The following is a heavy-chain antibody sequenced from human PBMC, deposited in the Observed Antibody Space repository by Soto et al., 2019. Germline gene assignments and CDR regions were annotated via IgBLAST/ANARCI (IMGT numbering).Heavy chain of an antibody. CDR3: TTTLYYYDNGGDTWLGY. D-gene: IGHD3-22*01. CDR2: IKSKTDGGAT. Sequence: EVQLVESGGNLVKPGGSLRLSGAVSGFTFNNAWMNWVRQAPGKGLEWVGRIKSKTDGGATDYAAPVKGRFTISRDDSRDTLYLQMDSLKTEDTAVYYCTTTLYYYDNGGDTWLGYWGRGTLVTVSS. J-gene: IGHJ4*02. V-gene: IGHV3-15*07. CDR1: GFTFNNAW.